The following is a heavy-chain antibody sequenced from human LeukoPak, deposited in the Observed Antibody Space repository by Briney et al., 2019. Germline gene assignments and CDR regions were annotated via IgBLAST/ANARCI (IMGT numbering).Heavy chain of an antibody. CDR1: GYSISSGYY. V-gene: IGHV4-38-2*01. Sequence: SETLSLTCVVSGYSISSGYYWGWIRQPQGKGLEWIGSIYHSGSTYYNPSLKSRVTISVDASKNQFSLNMSSVTAADTAVYYCARVSAAAAFDYWGQGTLVTVSS. CDR3: ARVSAAAAFDY. CDR2: IYHSGST. D-gene: IGHD6-13*01. J-gene: IGHJ4*02.